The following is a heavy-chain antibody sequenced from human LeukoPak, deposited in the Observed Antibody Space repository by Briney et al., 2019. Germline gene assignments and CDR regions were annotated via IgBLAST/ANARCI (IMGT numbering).Heavy chain of an antibody. D-gene: IGHD3-16*01. J-gene: IGHJ4*02. V-gene: IGHV1-2*02. CDR2: INPNSGDT. CDR3: ATQRGSYLWGTDFDY. Sequence: ASVKVSCKASGYTFTGYYMHWVRQAPGEGLEWMGWINPNSGDTKYAQKFQGRVTMTRDTSISTAYMELSRLRSDDTAVYYCATQRGSYLWGTDFDYWGQGTLVTVSS. CDR1: GYTFTGYY.